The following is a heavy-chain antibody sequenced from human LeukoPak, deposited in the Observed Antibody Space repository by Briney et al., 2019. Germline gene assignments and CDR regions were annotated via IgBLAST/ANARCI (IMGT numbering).Heavy chain of an antibody. CDR2: IWYDGSNK. CDR1: GFTFSSYG. Sequence: GGSLRLSCAASGFTFSSYGMHWVRQAPGKGLEWVAVIWYDGSNKYYADSVKGRFTISRDNSKNTLYLQTNSLRAEDTAVYYCARGYCSGGSCYSGSDGYFDYWGQGTLVTVSS. D-gene: IGHD2-15*01. CDR3: ARGYCSGGSCYSGSDGYFDY. V-gene: IGHV3-33*01. J-gene: IGHJ4*02.